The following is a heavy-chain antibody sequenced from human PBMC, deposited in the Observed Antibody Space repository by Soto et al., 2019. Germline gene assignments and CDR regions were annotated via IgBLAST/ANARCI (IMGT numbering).Heavy chain of an antibody. D-gene: IGHD3-16*01. CDR2: IYHSGST. CDR3: QATLSRHYDYYDIDG. J-gene: IGHJ6*02. Sequence: PSGTLSLTCAVSGGSISSGGYSWSWIRQPPGKGLEWIGYIYHSGSTYYNPSLKSRVTISVDRSKNQFSLKLSSVTAADTAVYYCQATLSRHYDYYDIDGRGQRATVTVSS. CDR1: GGSISSGGYS. V-gene: IGHV4-30-2*01.